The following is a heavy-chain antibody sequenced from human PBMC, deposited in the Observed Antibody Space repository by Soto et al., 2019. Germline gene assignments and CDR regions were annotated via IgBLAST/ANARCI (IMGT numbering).Heavy chain of an antibody. D-gene: IGHD6-19*01. CDR2: VKQDGSER. J-gene: IGHJ4*02. Sequence: GSLRLSCAASVFSLSGYWMNWVRQAPGRGLEWVAIVKQDGSERYYVDSVKGRFTISRDNAKNSLYLQMSSLRVEDAALYYCARSSGWLHDYWGQGTLVPVSS. CDR3: ARSSGWLHDY. CDR1: VFSLSGYW. V-gene: IGHV3-7*01.